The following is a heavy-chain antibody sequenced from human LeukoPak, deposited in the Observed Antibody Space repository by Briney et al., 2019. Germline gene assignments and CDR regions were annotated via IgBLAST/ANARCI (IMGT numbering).Heavy chain of an antibody. CDR2: ISGSGGST. Sequence: GRSLRLSCAASGFTFSSYAMSWVRQAPGKGLEWVSAISGSGGSTYYADSVKGRFTISRDNSKNTLYLQMNSLRAEDTAVYYCAKDLKNHIGYCSSTSCHTPFDYWGQGTLVTVSS. J-gene: IGHJ4*02. V-gene: IGHV3-23*01. CDR3: AKDLKNHIGYCSSTSCHTPFDY. D-gene: IGHD2-2*02. CDR1: GFTFSSYA.